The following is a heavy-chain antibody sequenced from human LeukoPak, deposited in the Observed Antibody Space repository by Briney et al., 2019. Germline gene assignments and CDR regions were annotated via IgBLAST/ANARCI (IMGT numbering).Heavy chain of an antibody. CDR1: GGSISSTGYY. D-gene: IGHD6-6*01. J-gene: IGHJ4*02. CDR3: ARDSTAGQLVY. Sequence: SETLSLTCTVSGGSISSTGYYWSWIRQPPGKALEWIGYIYDSGGTYYNPSLKSRVTISVDRSKNQFSLKVTSVTAADTAVYYCARDSTAGQLVYWGQGTLVTVSS. CDR2: IYDSGGT. V-gene: IGHV4-30-2*01.